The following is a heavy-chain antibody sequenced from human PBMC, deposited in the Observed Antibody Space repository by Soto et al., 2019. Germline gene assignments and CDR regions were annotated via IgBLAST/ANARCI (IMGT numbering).Heavy chain of an antibody. CDR2: IYYSGST. Sequence: QLQLQESGPGLVKPSETLSLTCTVSGGSISSSSYYWGWIRQPPGKGLEWIGSIYYSGSTYYNPSLKSRVTLSVDKSKNPFSPKPGSGAPPDTGVYYWGGPPPPRIAVGGGFWYFDLWGRGTLVTVSS. CDR1: GGSISSSSYY. CDR3: GGPPPPRIAVGGGFWYFDL. D-gene: IGHD6-19*01. J-gene: IGHJ2*01. V-gene: IGHV4-39*02.